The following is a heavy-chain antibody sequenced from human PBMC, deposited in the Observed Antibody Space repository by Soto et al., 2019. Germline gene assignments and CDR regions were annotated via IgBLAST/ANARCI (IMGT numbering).Heavy chain of an antibody. D-gene: IGHD3-3*01. Sequence: SETLSLTCTVSGGSVSSGSYYWSWIRQPPGKGLEWIGYIYYSGSTNYHPSFKSRVTISVDTSKTQFTLKLSSVHAADTAVYYCARDRRFRTYYRYGMDVWGQGTTVTVSS. V-gene: IGHV4-61*01. J-gene: IGHJ6*02. CDR1: GGSVSSGSYY. CDR2: IYYSGST. CDR3: ARDRRFRTYYRYGMDV.